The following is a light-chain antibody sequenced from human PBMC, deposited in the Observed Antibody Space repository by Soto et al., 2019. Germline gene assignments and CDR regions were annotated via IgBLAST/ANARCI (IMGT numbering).Light chain of an antibody. J-gene: IGLJ1*01. Sequence: QSALTQPASVSGSPGQSITISCTGTSSDVGGYNYVSWVQQHPGKAPKLMISDVSNRPSGVSNRFSGSNSGNTASLTISGLQAEDEADSYCLSSTTGSTAYVFGTGTKLTVL. CDR1: SSDVGGYNY. V-gene: IGLV2-14*01. CDR3: LSSTTGSTAYV. CDR2: DVS.